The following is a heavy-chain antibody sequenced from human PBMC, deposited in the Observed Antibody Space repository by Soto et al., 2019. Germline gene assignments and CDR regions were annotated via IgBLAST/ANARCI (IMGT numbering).Heavy chain of an antibody. CDR3: ARYNAASGTYYFDY. V-gene: IGHV4-4*01. D-gene: IGHD6-13*01. J-gene: IGHJ4*02. CDR2: INHRGSA. Sequence: PTETPSLTFAVSGASVSSTYWWSWVRQPPGKGPEWIGEINHRGSANYNPSLKSRVTMSLDISKSQFSLRLTSVTAADTAVYFCARYNAASGTYYFDYWGRGALVTVSS. CDR1: GASVSSTYW.